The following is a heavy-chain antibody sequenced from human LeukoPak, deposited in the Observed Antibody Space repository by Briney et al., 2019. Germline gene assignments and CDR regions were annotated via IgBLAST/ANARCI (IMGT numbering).Heavy chain of an antibody. CDR2: MYYRGNT. CDR3: ASALIAVAGYYFDY. D-gene: IGHD6-19*01. CDR1: GGSISTITYY. Sequence: SETLSLTCTVSGGSISTITYYWGWIHQPPGKGLEWVGHMYYRGNTFYNPSLKSRVTISVDTSKNQFSLKLSSVTAADTAVYYCASALIAVAGYYFDYWGQGTLVTVSS. J-gene: IGHJ4*02. V-gene: IGHV4-39*07.